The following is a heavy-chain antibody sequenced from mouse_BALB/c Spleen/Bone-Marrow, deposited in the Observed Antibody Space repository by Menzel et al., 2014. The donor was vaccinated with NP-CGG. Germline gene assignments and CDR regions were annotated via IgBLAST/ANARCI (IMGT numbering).Heavy chain of an antibody. D-gene: IGHD1-1*01. CDR3: ARYPDYYGSSYAMDY. CDR2: INPYNDGT. V-gene: IGHV1-14*01. CDR1: GYTFTSYV. J-gene: IGHJ4*01. Sequence: VQLQQSGPELVKPGASVKMSCKAPGYTFTSYVMHWVKQKPGQGLEWIGYINPYNDGTKYNEKFKGKATLTSDKSSSTAYMDLSSLTSEDSAVYYCARYPDYYGSSYAMDYWGQGTSVTVSS.